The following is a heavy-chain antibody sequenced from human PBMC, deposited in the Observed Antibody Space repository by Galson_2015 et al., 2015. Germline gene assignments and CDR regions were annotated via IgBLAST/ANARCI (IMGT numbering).Heavy chain of an antibody. CDR3: AKEGRRYYYMDV. Sequence: SLRLSCAASGFTFSSYAMSWVRQAPGKGLEWVSGISGSGGSTYYADSVKGRSTISRDNSRDTLYLQMNSLRAEDTAVYYCAKEGRRYYYMDVWGKGTTVTVSS. CDR2: ISGSGGST. V-gene: IGHV3-23*01. CDR1: GFTFSSYA. D-gene: IGHD3-10*01. J-gene: IGHJ6*03.